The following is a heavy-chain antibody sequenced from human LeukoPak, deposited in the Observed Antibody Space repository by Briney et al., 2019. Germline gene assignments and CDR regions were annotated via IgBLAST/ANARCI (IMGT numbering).Heavy chain of an antibody. CDR1: GGSISSYY. V-gene: IGHV4-59*01. Sequence: SETLSLTCTVSGGSISSYYWSWIRQPPGKGLEWIGYIYYSGSTNYNPSLKSRVTISVDTSKNQFSLKLSSVTAADTAVYYCAREGGGSYYVKYFDYWGQGTLVTVSS. CDR2: IYYSGST. J-gene: IGHJ4*02. D-gene: IGHD1-26*01. CDR3: AREGGGSYYVKYFDY.